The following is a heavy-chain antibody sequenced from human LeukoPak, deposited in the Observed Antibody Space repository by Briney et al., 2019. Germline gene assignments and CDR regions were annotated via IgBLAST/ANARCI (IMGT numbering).Heavy chain of an antibody. J-gene: IGHJ4*02. D-gene: IGHD2-15*01. CDR2: ITGSGGST. CDR1: GFTFSIYA. Sequence: GGSLRLSRAASGFTFSIYAMSWVRQAPGKGLEWVSAITGSGGSTYYADSVKGRFTISRGNAKNTLYLQMNRHRAEGQFVYYREKDDPPGSGGSCXDYXGQGXXLTV. CDR3: EKDDPPGSGGSCXDY. V-gene: IGHV3-23*01.